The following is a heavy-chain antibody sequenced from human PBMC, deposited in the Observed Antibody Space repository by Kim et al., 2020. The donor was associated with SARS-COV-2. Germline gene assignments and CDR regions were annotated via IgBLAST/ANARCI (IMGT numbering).Heavy chain of an antibody. J-gene: IGHJ4*02. CDR2: MSYSGST. V-gene: IGHV4-39*01. D-gene: IGHD3-10*01. CDR1: GDSISSSHYY. CDR3: ARLRGEMIFDY. Sequence: SETLSLTCTVSGDSISSSHYYWGWIRQPPGKGLEWIGCMSYSGSTYYNPYLKSRVTMSVDTSKNKFSLKVNSVTAADTAVYYCARLRGEMIFDYWGQGTLVTVSS.